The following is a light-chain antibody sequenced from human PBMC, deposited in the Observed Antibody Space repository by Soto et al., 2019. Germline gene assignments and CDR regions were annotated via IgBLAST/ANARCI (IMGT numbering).Light chain of an antibody. CDR1: SSDVGCYNY. CDR2: EVS. J-gene: IGLJ2*01. V-gene: IGLV2-14*01. CDR3: SSYTSSSTLV. Sequence: QSALTQPASVSGSPGQSITISCTGSSSDVGCYNYVSWYQQHPGKAPKLMIYEVSNRPSGISNRFSGSKSGNTASLTLSGLQAEDEADYYCSSYTSSSTLVFGGGTKVTVL.